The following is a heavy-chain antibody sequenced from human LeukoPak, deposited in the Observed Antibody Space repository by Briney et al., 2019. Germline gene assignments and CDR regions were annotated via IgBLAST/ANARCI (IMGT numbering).Heavy chain of an antibody. J-gene: IGHJ4*02. D-gene: IGHD2-2*01. CDR3: VSHCSSTSCYEY. CDR2: INSDGSST. Sequence: PGGSLRLSCAASGFTFSNYWMHWVRQAPGKGLVWVSRINSDGSSTNYADSVKGRFTISRDNAKNTLFLQMNSLRAEDSVVYYCVSHCSSTSCYEYWGQGTLVTVSS. CDR1: GFTFSNYW. V-gene: IGHV3-74*01.